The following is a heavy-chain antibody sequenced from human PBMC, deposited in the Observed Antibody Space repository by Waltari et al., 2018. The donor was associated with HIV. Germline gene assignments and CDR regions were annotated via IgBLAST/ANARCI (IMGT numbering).Heavy chain of an antibody. J-gene: IGHJ4*02. Sequence: EVKLLASGGGLVQPGESLIPSCTASGFPCNNYAMNWVRQAPGKGLEWVSAISASSFIHTYYADSVGGRFTVSRDNSKSTTYLQMNSLRVEDTAVYYCAHQISGQWLTPGHWGQGTLVTVSS. CDR2: ISASSFIHT. D-gene: IGHD6-19*01. CDR1: GFPCNNYA. V-gene: IGHV3-23*01. CDR3: AHQISGQWLTPGH.